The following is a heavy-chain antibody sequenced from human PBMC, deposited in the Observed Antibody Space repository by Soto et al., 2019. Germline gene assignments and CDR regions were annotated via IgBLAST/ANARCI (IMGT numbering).Heavy chain of an antibody. V-gene: IGHV3-33*01. Sequence: GGSLRLSCAASGFTFSSYGMHWVRQAPGKGLVWGAVIWYDGSNKYYADSVKGRFTISRDNSKNTLYLQTKSLRAEDTAVYYCARDIAAAGTTYDYWGQGTLVTVST. J-gene: IGHJ4*02. CDR1: GFTFSSYG. CDR3: ARDIAAAGTTYDY. D-gene: IGHD6-13*01. CDR2: IWYDGSNK.